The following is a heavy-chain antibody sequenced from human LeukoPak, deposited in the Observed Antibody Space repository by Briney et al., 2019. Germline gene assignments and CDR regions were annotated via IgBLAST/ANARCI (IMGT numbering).Heavy chain of an antibody. J-gene: IGHJ4*02. CDR2: ISPYNDNT. V-gene: IGHV1-18*01. CDR3: AKDPPHSSGPNSPCFEF. CDR1: GYTFTTYG. Sequence: ASVKVSCKASGYTFTTYGIGWVRQAPGQGLEWMGWISPYNDNTEYAQKFQDRVTMTTDTSTSTVYMELRSLRSDDTAMYYCAKDPPHSSGPNSPCFEFWGQGTLVTVSS. D-gene: IGHD6-19*01.